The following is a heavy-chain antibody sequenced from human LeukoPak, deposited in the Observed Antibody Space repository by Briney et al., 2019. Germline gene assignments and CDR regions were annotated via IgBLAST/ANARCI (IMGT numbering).Heavy chain of an antibody. D-gene: IGHD3-10*01. CDR1: GFTFSSYG. Sequence: GGSLRLSCAASGFTFSSYGMHWVRQAPGKGLEWVAGIWYDGSNKYYADSVKGRFTISRDNSKNTLYLQMNSLRAEDTAVYYCARDQRGGYYGSGSYFDYWGQGTLVTVSS. CDR3: ARDQRGGYYGSGSYFDY. J-gene: IGHJ4*02. CDR2: IWYDGSNK. V-gene: IGHV3-33*01.